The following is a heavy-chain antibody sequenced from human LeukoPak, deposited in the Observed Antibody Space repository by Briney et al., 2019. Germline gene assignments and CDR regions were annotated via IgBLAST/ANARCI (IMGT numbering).Heavy chain of an antibody. CDR3: ARENYYDSSGYSEGMDV. V-gene: IGHV4-4*07. Sequence: SETLSLTCTVSGGSISNSYLSWVRQPAGKGLEWIGRMYVSGTTNYNPSLRSRITMSIDTSKNQFSLRLSSVTAADTAVYYCARENYYDSSGYSEGMDVWGQGTTATVS. J-gene: IGHJ6*02. CDR2: MYVSGTT. D-gene: IGHD3-22*01. CDR1: GGSISNSY.